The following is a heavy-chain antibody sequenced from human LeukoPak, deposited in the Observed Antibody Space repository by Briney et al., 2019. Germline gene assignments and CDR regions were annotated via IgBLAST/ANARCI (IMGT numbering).Heavy chain of an antibody. V-gene: IGHV3-53*01. J-gene: IGHJ4*02. D-gene: IGHD3-22*01. CDR2: IYSGGST. Sequence: GGSLRLSCAASGFTVSSNYMSWVRQAPGKGLEWVSVIYSGGSTYYADSVKGRFTISRDNSKNALYLQMNSLRAEDTAVYYCATDYYDSSGYLNFDYWGQGTLVTVSS. CDR3: ATDYYDSSGYLNFDY. CDR1: GFTVSSNY.